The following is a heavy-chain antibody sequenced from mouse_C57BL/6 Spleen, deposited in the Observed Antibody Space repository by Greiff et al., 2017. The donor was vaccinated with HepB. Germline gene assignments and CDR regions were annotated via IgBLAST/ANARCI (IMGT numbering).Heavy chain of an antibody. V-gene: IGHV1-7*01. D-gene: IGHD1-1*01. CDR2: INPSSGYT. Sequence: VQLQQSGAELAKPGASVKLSCKASGYTFTSYWMHWVKQRPGQDLEWIGYINPSSGYTKYNQKFKDKATLTADKSSSTAYMQLSSLTYEDSAVYYCARNYGSRGWYFDVWGTGTTVTVSS. CDR1: GYTFTSYW. CDR3: ARNYGSRGWYFDV. J-gene: IGHJ1*03.